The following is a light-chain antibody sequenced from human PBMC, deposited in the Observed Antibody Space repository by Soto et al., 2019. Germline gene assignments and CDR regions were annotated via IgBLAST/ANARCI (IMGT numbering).Light chain of an antibody. CDR1: SSDVGSYTF. CDR3: SSYAGNNNVV. V-gene: IGLV2-8*01. CDR2: DVN. J-gene: IGLJ2*01. Sequence: QSVLTQPPSASGSPGQSVTISCTGTSSDVGSYTFVSWYQQYPGKAPKVLIYDVNKRPSGVPDRFSGSKSGNTASLTVSGLQSDDEADYFCSSYAGNNNVVFGGGTKRTVL.